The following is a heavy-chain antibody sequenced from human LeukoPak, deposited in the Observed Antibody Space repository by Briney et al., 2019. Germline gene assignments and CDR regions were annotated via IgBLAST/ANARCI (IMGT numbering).Heavy chain of an antibody. CDR3: ARDWWTRYGSGSFDY. J-gene: IGHJ5*01. Sequence: GGSLRLSCADSGFTFSNYNMNWVRQAPGKGLEWVSYTSSSGSTIYYADSVKGRFTISRDNAKNSLYLQMNSLRAEDTAVYYCARDWWTRYGSGSFDYWGHGTLVTVSS. V-gene: IGHV3-48*04. CDR2: TSSSGSTI. D-gene: IGHD3-10*01. CDR1: GFTFSNYN.